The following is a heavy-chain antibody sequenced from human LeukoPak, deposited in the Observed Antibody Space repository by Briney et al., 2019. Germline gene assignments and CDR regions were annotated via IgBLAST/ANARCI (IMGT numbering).Heavy chain of an antibody. CDR1: GFMFSSNW. V-gene: IGHV3-7*03. CDR3: ARCRTTVTAMPGY. Sequence: GGSLRLSCAASGFMFSSNWMSWVRLAPGKGLEWVANIKEDGTETYYVDSVKGRFTISRDNAKNSLYLQMNSLRAEDTAVYYCARCRTTVTAMPGYWGQGTLVTVSS. J-gene: IGHJ4*02. D-gene: IGHD4-17*01. CDR2: IKEDGTET.